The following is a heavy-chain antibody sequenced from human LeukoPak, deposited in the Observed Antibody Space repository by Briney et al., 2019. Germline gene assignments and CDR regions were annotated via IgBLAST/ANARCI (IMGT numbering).Heavy chain of an antibody. CDR1: GFTFSDYA. Sequence: GGSLRLSCAASGFTFSDYAMNWVRQAPGKGLEWVSGLSAGGGSTYYADSVKGRVIISRDNTENTLYLEMNSLRVEDTAVYYCAKDRYCSGGSCYADALDIWGQGTLVTVSS. D-gene: IGHD2-15*01. CDR3: AKDRYCSGGSCYADALDI. J-gene: IGHJ3*02. V-gene: IGHV3-23*01. CDR2: LSAGGGST.